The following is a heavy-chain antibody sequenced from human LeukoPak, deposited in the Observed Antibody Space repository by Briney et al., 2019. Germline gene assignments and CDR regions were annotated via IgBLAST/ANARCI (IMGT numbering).Heavy chain of an antibody. Sequence: SETLSLTCTVSGDSISSGSYYWSWIRQPPGKGPEWIGYIYYSGSTNYNPSLKSRVTISVDTSKNQFSLKLSSVTAADTAVYYCARDLGYCSGGSCYSWFDPWGQGTLVTVSS. D-gene: IGHD2-15*01. J-gene: IGHJ5*02. CDR3: ARDLGYCSGGSCYSWFDP. CDR1: GDSISSGSYY. V-gene: IGHV4-61*01. CDR2: IYYSGST.